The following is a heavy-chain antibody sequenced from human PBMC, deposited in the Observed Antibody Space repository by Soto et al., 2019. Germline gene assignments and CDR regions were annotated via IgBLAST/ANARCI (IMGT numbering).Heavy chain of an antibody. V-gene: IGHV1-2*04. J-gene: IGHJ6*02. CDR1: GYTFTGYY. D-gene: IGHD5-12*01. CDR3: ARELIVATIPQTRYYYYYYGMDV. CDR2: INPNSGGT. Sequence: ASVKVSCKASGYTFTGYYMHWVRQAPGQGLEWMGWINPNSGGTNYAQKFQGWVTMTRDTSISTAYMELSRLRSDDTAVYYCARELIVATIPQTRYYYYYYGMDVWGQGTTVTVSS.